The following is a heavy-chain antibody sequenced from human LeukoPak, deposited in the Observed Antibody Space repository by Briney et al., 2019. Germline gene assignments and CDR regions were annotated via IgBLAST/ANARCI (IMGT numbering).Heavy chain of an antibody. CDR2: LYPSGST. Sequence: SETLSLTCTVSGASISSYDWSWLRQPAGKGLEWIGRLYPSGSTDYIPSLRSRVTMSADTSKYQFSLKLSSVTAADTAVYYCARSGRNTMGDVWGQGTTVTVSS. D-gene: IGHD3-10*01. J-gene: IGHJ6*02. CDR3: ARSGRNTMGDV. CDR1: GASISSYD. V-gene: IGHV4-4*07.